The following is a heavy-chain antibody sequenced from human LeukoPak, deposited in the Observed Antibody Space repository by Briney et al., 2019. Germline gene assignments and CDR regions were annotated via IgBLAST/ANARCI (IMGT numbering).Heavy chain of an antibody. CDR1: NDSIRSRNYY. D-gene: IGHD6-19*01. J-gene: IGHJ4*02. CDR2: IYYSEST. V-gene: IGHV4-39*01. CDR3: ARQGGGIAVIGDYFAC. Sequence: SETLSLTCTVSNDSIRSRNYYWGWIRQPPGKGLQWIGSIYYSESTYYNPSLMSRVTLSVDTTKNQFSLNLHSVTAADTAVYYCARQGGGIAVIGDYFACWGQGTLFTVSS.